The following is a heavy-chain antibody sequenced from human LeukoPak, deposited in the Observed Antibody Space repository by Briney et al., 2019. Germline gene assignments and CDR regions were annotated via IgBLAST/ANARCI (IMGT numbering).Heavy chain of an antibody. D-gene: IGHD1-26*01. V-gene: IGHV1-46*01. J-gene: IGHJ6*03. Sequence: ASVKVSCKASGYTFTSYYMHWVRQAPGQGLEWMGIINPSGGSTSYAQKFQGRVTITADESTSTAYMELSSLRSEDTAVYYCARGSGELTNYYYYMDVWGKGTTVTISS. CDR2: INPSGGST. CDR3: ARGSGELTNYYYYMDV. CDR1: GYTFTSYY.